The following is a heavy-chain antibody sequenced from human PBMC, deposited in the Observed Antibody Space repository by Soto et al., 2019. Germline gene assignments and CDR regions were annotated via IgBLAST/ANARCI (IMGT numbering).Heavy chain of an antibody. D-gene: IGHD5-12*01. Sequence: TCTVSGGSISSGDYYWSWIRQPPGKGLEWIGYIYYSGSTYYNPSLKSRVTISVDTSKNQFSLKLSSVTAADTAVYYCARAGGWLQFGGMDVWGQGTTVTVSS. J-gene: IGHJ6*02. CDR3: ARAGGWLQFGGMDV. CDR2: IYYSGST. V-gene: IGHV4-30-4*01. CDR1: GGSISSGDYY.